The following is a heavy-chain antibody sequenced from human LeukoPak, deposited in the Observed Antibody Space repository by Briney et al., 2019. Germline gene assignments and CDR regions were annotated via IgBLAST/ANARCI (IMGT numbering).Heavy chain of an antibody. CDR1: GGSISSGAYY. CDR2: IYSTGST. Sequence: SETLSLTCIVSGGSISSGAYYWAWIRQPPGKGLEWIGSIYSTGSTYKNPSLKSRVTISIDTSKNQFSLKLSSVTAADTAVYYCARLPTVTFFDYWGQGTLVTVSS. D-gene: IGHD4-17*01. J-gene: IGHJ4*02. CDR3: ARLPTVTFFDY. V-gene: IGHV4-39*01.